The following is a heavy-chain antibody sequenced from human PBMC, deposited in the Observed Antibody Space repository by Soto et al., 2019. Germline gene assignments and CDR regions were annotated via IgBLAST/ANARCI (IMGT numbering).Heavy chain of an antibody. V-gene: IGHV4-61*01. CDR2: MYYTGVT. CDR3: ARGWEPLGYYGLDV. D-gene: IGHD1-26*01. J-gene: IGHJ6*02. Sequence: SETLSLTCSVSGGSVRSGNHFWNWIRQPPGRRLEWLGYMYYTGVTNYNPSIKSRVSMSVDTSKNQLSLKLTSLTAADTAVYYCARGWEPLGYYGLDVWGQGITVTVSS. CDR1: GGSVRSGNHF.